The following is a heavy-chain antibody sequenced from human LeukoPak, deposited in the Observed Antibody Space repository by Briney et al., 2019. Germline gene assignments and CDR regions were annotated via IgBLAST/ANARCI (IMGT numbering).Heavy chain of an antibody. Sequence: PGGSLRLSCAASGFTFSSYAMHWVRQAPGKGLEWVAVISYDGSNKYYADSVKGRFTISRDNSKNTLYLQMNSLRAEDTAVYYCARGVDSPVLLWFGEESRYFDYWGQGTLVTVSS. CDR3: ARGVDSPVLLWFGEESRYFDY. CDR1: GFTFSSYA. V-gene: IGHV3-30-3*01. J-gene: IGHJ4*02. CDR2: ISYDGSNK. D-gene: IGHD3-10*01.